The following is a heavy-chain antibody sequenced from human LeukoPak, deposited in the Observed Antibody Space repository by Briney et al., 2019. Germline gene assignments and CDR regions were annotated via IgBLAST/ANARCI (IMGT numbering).Heavy chain of an antibody. CDR3: ERDPGIVGAHFDH. V-gene: IGHV3-30*04. CDR1: GFTFSSYA. CDR2: ISYDGSNK. J-gene: IGHJ4*02. Sequence: GGSLRLSCAASGFTFSSYAMHWVRQAPGKGLESVAVISYDGSNKYYADSVKGRFTISRDNSKNTLYLQMNSLRAEDTAVYYCERDPGIVGAHFDHWRQATLVTVSS. D-gene: IGHD1-26*01.